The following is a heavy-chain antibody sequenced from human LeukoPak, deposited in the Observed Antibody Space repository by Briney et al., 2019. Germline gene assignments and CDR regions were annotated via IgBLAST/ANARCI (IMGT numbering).Heavy chain of an antibody. D-gene: IGHD6-13*01. CDR1: GDSFTSYY. Sequence: ASVKVSCKASGDSFTSYYMHWVRQAPGQGLEWMGIINPSGGSTSYAQKFQGRVTMTRGMSTSTVYMELSNLRSEDTAVYYCAKSGVISSSWSPYYFDYWGQGTLVTVSS. CDR2: INPSGGST. V-gene: IGHV1-46*01. CDR3: AKSGVISSSWSPYYFDY. J-gene: IGHJ4*02.